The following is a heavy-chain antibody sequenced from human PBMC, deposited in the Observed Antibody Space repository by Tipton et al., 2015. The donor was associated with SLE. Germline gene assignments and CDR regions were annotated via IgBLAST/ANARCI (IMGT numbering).Heavy chain of an antibody. Sequence: SLRLSCAASGFTFSSYWMHWVRQAPGKGLVWVSRINSDGSSTSYADSVKGRFTISRDNAKNTLYLQMNSLRAEDTAVYYCARASGWGGYFDLWGRGTLVTVSS. CDR1: GFTFSSYW. CDR3: ARASGWGGYFDL. V-gene: IGHV3-74*01. CDR2: INSDGSST. J-gene: IGHJ2*01. D-gene: IGHD6-19*01.